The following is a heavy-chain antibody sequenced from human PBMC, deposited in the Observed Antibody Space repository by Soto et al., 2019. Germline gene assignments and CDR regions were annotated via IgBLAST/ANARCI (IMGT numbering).Heavy chain of an antibody. Sequence: SERLRLTGTVAGGFNSGYYRSWIRQPPGKGLEWIGYIYYSGSTNYNPSLKSRVTISVDTSKNQFSLKLSSVTAADTAVYYCARWVERSVVVAALYFDCLGQGNLVTVS. CDR2: IYYSGST. CDR1: GGFNSGYY. J-gene: IGHJ4*02. D-gene: IGHD2-15*01. V-gene: IGHV4-59*01. CDR3: ARWVERSVVVAALYFDC.